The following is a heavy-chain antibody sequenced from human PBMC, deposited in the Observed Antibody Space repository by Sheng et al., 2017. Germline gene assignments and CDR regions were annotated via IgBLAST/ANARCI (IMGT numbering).Heavy chain of an antibody. CDR1: GYTFTSYG. V-gene: IGHV1-18*01. Sequence: QVQLVQSGAEVKKPGASVKVSCKASGYTFTSYGINWVRQAPGQGLEWMGWISAYSGNTNSAQKFQGRVTMTTDTSTTTAYMELRSLRSDDTAVYYCARNHYYDGSGYYYSHAFDIWGQGTMVTVSS. J-gene: IGHJ3*02. CDR3: ARNHYYDGSGYYYSHAFDI. CDR2: ISAYSGNT. D-gene: IGHD3-22*01.